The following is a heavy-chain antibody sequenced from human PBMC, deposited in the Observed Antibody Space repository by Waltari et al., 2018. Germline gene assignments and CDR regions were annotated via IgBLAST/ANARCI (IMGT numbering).Heavy chain of an antibody. CDR3: ARVAYGSGSTNWFDP. J-gene: IGHJ5*02. CDR1: GGSLRSYY. D-gene: IGHD3-10*01. V-gene: IGHV4-4*09. Sequence: QVQLQESGPGLVTPSETLSLTCTVSGGSLRSYYWSWIRQPPGKGLEWIGYIYTSGSTNYNPSLKSRVTISVDTSKNQFSLKLSSVTAADTAVYYCARVAYGSGSTNWFDPWGQGTLVTVSS. CDR2: IYTSGST.